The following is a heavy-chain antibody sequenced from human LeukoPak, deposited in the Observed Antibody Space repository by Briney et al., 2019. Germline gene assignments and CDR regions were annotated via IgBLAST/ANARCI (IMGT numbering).Heavy chain of an antibody. Sequence: GGSLRLSCAASGVTFSSYWMHWVRQAPGKGLVWVSRINSDGSSTSYADSVKGRFTISRDNAKNTRYLQMNSLRAEDTAVYYCARVVASKFSWFDPWGQGTLVTVSS. CDR1: GVTFSSYW. CDR2: INSDGSST. D-gene: IGHD5-12*01. CDR3: ARVVASKFSWFDP. V-gene: IGHV3-74*01. J-gene: IGHJ5*02.